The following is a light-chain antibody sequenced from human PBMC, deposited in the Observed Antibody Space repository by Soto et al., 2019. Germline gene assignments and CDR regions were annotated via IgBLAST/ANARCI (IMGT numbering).Light chain of an antibody. V-gene: IGLV2-14*03. J-gene: IGLJ3*02. CDR1: SSDVGGYNY. CDR3: SSYTSISTVV. Sequence: QSVLTQPASVSGSPGQSIAISCTGTSSDVGGYNYVSWYQQHPGKAPKLLIYDVTARPSGVSDRFSGSKSGNTASLTVSGLQADDEANYYCSSYTSISTVVFGGGTKVTVL. CDR2: DVT.